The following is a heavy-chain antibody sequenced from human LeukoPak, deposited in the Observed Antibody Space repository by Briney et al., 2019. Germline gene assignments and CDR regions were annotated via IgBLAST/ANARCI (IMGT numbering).Heavy chain of an antibody. D-gene: IGHD2-21*01. J-gene: IGHJ4*02. V-gene: IGHV4-39*01. CDR2: ISYSGSI. CDR3: ATLEIGDYYFDY. CDR1: GGSISSRPYY. Sequence: SETLSLTCTVSGGSISSRPYYWGGVRQPPRKGLEWIGSISYSGSIHYNPSLKSRVTISVDTSKNHFSLRLSSVTAADTAVYYCATLEIGDYYFDYWGQGTLVTVSS.